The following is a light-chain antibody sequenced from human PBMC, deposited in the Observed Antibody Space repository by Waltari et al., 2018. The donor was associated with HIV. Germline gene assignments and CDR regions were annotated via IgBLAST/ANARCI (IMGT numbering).Light chain of an antibody. Sequence: QSVLTQPPSVSGAPGQRVTISCTGNSSNIGAGYDVHWYQQFPGTAPKLVMFDTDNRPSGVPDRFTGSKSGASASLAITGLQTEDEADYYCQSCDSGLTGFVFGSGTKVTV. V-gene: IGLV1-40*01. CDR3: QSCDSGLTGFV. CDR1: SSNIGAGYD. CDR2: DTD. J-gene: IGLJ1*01.